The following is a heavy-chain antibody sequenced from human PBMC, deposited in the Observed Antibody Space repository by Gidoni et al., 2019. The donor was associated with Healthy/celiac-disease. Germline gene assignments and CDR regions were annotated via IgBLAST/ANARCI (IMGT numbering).Heavy chain of an antibody. CDR1: GYTLTELS. V-gene: IGHV1-24*01. J-gene: IGHJ5*02. D-gene: IGHD2-2*01. CDR2: FDPEDGET. CDR3: AYRGYCSSTSCYGNWFDH. Sequence: QVQLVQSGAEVKKPGASVKVSCKVSGYTLTELSMHWERQAPGKGLEWMGGFDPEDGETIYAQKFQGRVTMTEDTSTDTAYMELSSLRSEDTAVYYCAYRGYCSSTSCYGNWFDHWGQGTLVTVSS.